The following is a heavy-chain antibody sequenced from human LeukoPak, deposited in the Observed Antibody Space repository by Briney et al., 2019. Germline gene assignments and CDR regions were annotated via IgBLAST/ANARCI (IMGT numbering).Heavy chain of an antibody. J-gene: IGHJ4*02. CDR3: ARVALGTSGMGDY. D-gene: IGHD1-1*01. V-gene: IGHV4-31*03. Sequence: SETLSLTCTVSGGSISSGGYYWSWIRQHPGKGLEWIGYIYYSGSTYYNPSLKSRVTISLDTSKHQFSLKLSSVTAADTAVYYCARVALGTSGMGDYWGQGTLVTVSS. CDR2: IYYSGST. CDR1: GGSISSGGYY.